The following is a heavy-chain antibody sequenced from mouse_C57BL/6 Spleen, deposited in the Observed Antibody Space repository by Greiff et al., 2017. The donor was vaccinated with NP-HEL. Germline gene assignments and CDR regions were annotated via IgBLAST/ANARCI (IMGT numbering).Heavy chain of an antibody. CDR3: ATPVVYYYAMDY. D-gene: IGHD1-1*01. CDR1: GFTFSDYG. J-gene: IGHJ4*01. CDR2: ISSGSSTI. Sequence: EVQLVESGGGLVKPGGSLKPSCAASGFTFSDYGMHWVRQAPEKGLEWVAYISSGSSTIYYADTVKGRFTISRDNAKNTLFLQMTSLRSEDTAMYYCATPVVYYYAMDYWGQGTSVTVSS. V-gene: IGHV5-17*01.